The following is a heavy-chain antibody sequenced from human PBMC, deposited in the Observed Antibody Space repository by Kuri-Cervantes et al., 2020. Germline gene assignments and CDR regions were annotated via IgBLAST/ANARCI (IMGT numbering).Heavy chain of an antibody. CDR2: IYHSGST. D-gene: IGHD2-2*01. V-gene: IGHV4-4*02. Sequence: SCAVSGGSISSSNWWSWVRQPPGKGLEWIGEIYHSGSTNYNPSLKSRVNISVDKSKNQFSVKLSSVTAADTAVYYCAGYQLDYWGQGTLVTVSS. CDR1: GGSISSSNW. J-gene: IGHJ4*02. CDR3: AGYQLDY.